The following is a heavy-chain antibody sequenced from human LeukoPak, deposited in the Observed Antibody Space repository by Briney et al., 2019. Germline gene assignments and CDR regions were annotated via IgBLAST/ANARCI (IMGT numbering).Heavy chain of an antibody. V-gene: IGHV4-59*08. J-gene: IGHJ1*01. CDR2: IYYSGST. Sequence: PSETLSLTCTVSGGSISSYYWSWIRQPPGKGLEWIGYIYYSGSTNYNPSLKSRVTISVDTSKNQFSLKLSSVTAADTAVYYCASVGATPRAEYFQHWGQGTLVTVSP. CDR3: ASVGATPRAEYFQH. D-gene: IGHD1-26*01. CDR1: GGSISSYY.